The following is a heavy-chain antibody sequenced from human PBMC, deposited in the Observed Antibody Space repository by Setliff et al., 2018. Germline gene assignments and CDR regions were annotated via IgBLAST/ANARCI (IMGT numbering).Heavy chain of an antibody. CDR2: TKEDGSEK. D-gene: IGHD3-10*01. V-gene: IGHV3-7*01. CDR3: ARRDGSIIYREFFDY. Sequence: GGSLRLSCAASGFTFSSYWMSWVRQVPGKGLEWVANTKEDGSEKYYVDAVKGRFTISRDNAKNSLYLQMNSLRVEDTAVYYCARRDGSIIYREFFDYWGQGALVTVSS. J-gene: IGHJ4*02. CDR1: GFTFSSYW.